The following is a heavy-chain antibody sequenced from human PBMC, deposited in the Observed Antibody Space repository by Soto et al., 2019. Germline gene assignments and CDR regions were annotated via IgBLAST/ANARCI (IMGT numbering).Heavy chain of an antibody. V-gene: IGHV3-7*05. CDR3: ARIGYSSSSFDY. CDR1: GFTFSVYW. J-gene: IGHJ4*02. D-gene: IGHD6-6*01. CDR2: IKQDGTEI. Sequence: GGALRLSCAASGFTFSVYWMSWVRQAPGKGLEWVANIKQDGTEIDQVGSLKGRFTISRDNAKNSVYLQMNSLRVEDTAVYYCARIGYSSSSFDYWGRGTLVTVSS.